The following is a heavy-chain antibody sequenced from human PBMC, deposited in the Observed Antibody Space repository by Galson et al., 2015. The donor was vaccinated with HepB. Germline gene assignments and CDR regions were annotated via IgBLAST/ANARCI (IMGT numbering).Heavy chain of an antibody. D-gene: IGHD3-22*01. Sequence: SLRLSCAASGFTFSSYGMHWVRQAPGKGLEWVAVIWYDGSNKYYADSVRGRFTISRDNSKNTLYLQMNSLRAEDTAVYYCARDLKYYYDSSGDSSGDYWGQGTLVTVSS. CDR2: IWYDGSNK. V-gene: IGHV3-33*08. CDR3: ARDLKYYYDSSGDSSGDY. CDR1: GFTFSSYG. J-gene: IGHJ4*02.